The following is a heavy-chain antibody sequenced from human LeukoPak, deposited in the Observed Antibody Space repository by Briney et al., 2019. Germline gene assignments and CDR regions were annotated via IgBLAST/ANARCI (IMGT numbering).Heavy chain of an antibody. D-gene: IGHD3-22*01. CDR2: INPNSGGT. V-gene: IGHV1-2*02. J-gene: IGHJ4*02. CDR3: ARDINDSSGYYIDY. Sequence: ASVKVSCKASGYTFTGYYMHWVRQARGQGLEWMGWINPNSGGTNYAQKFQGRVTMTRDTSISTAYMELSRLRSDDTAVYYCARDINDSSGYYIDYWGQGTLVTVSS. CDR1: GYTFTGYY.